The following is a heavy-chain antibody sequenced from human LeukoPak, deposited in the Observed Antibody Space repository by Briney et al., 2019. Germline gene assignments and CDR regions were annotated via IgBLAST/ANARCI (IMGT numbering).Heavy chain of an antibody. CDR2: VNPNSGNT. CDR3: ARGPARVRRFLEWLLSSWFDP. D-gene: IGHD3-3*01. J-gene: IGHJ5*02. CDR1: GYTFTSYD. Sequence: GASVKVSCKASGYTFTSYDINWVRQATGQGLEWMGWVNPNSGNTGYAQKFQGRVTMTRNTSISTAYMELSSLRSEDTAVYYCARGPARVRRFLEWLLSSWFDPWGQGTLVTVSS. V-gene: IGHV1-8*01.